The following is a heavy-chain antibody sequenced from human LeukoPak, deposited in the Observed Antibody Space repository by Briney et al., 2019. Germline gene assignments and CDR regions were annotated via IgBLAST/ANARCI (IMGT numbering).Heavy chain of an antibody. J-gene: IGHJ4*02. CDR2: IQAGGDEK. D-gene: IGHD4-23*01. V-gene: IGHV3-30*02. Sequence: GGSLRLSCAVSMFTLSLSGMYCARQAPGKGLEWMTFIQAGGDEKYYAESVKGRFTVSRDNSKNTLYLQMNSRRADDTAVYYCARKTPGYGGDEFDYWGQGALVTVSS. CDR1: MFTLSLSG. CDR3: ARKTPGYGGDEFDY.